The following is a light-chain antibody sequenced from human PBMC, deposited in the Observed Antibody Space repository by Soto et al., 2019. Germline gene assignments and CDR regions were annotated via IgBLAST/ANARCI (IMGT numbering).Light chain of an antibody. CDR1: SGDSSFA. J-gene: IGLJ2*01. CDR3: QTWDWDTGPL. V-gene: IGLV4-69*01. Sequence: QSVLTQAPSASASLGASVKLTCILSSGDSSFAIAWHQQHPDRGPRYLMKVFSDGRQKKGDGIPDRFSGSSSGAEYYLTISSLQSEDEGDYFCQTWDWDTGPLFGGGTKLTVL. CDR2: VFSDGRQ.